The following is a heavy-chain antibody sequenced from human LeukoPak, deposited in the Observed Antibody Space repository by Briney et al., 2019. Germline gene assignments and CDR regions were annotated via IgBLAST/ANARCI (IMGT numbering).Heavy chain of an antibody. V-gene: IGHV3-7*01. J-gene: IGHJ1*01. CDR2: IKQDGSEN. CDR1: GFTFSSYW. Sequence: PGGSLRLSCAASGFTFSSYWMSWVRQAPGKGLEWVANIKQDGSENYYVDSVKGRFTISRDNAKNSLYLQMNSLRAEDTAVYYCARDSSWYDGYFQHWGQGTLVTVSS. D-gene: IGHD6-13*01. CDR3: ARDSSWYDGYFQH.